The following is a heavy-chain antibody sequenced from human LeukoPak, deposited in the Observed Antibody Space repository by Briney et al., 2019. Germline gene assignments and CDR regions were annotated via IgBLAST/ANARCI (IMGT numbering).Heavy chain of an antibody. V-gene: IGHV3-9*01. CDR2: ISWNSGSI. D-gene: IGHD3-22*01. CDR1: GFTFSSYS. J-gene: IGHJ3*02. CDR3: AKDRDDSSYDAFDI. Sequence: GGSLRLSCAASGFTFSSYSMNWVRQAPGKGLEWVSGISWNSGSIGYADSVKGRFTISRDNAKNSLYLQMNSLRAEDTALYYCAKDRDDSSYDAFDIWGQGTMVTVSS.